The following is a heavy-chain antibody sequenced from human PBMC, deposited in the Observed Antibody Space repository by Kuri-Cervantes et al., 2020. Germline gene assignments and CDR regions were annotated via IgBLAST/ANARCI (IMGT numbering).Heavy chain of an antibody. V-gene: IGHV4-34*01. CDR3: ARRRQYGSSSWTFDY. J-gene: IGHJ4*02. CDR1: GGSFSGYY. D-gene: IGHD6-6*01. CDR2: INHSGST. Sequence: SETLSLTCAVYGGSFSGYYWSWIRQPPGKGLEWIGEINHSGSTYYNPSLKSRVTIFIDTSKNQFSLKLSSVTAADTAVYYCARRRQYGSSSWTFDYWGQGTLVTVSS.